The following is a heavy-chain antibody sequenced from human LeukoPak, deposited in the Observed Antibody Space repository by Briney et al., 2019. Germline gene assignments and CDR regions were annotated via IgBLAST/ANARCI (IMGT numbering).Heavy chain of an antibody. V-gene: IGHV3-30*04. D-gene: IGHD2-21*01. J-gene: IGHJ4*02. CDR3: SRGSIVGTILPFDY. CDR1: GFSFCSYA. Sequence: GGSLRLSCTASGFSFCSYAMHWVREAPGEGLEWVAGISYDGTNKKYVESVKGRFTISRDNSNNMLYLQMNSLRAEDTAMYYVSRGSIVGTILPFDYWGQGTLVTVSS. CDR2: ISYDGTNK.